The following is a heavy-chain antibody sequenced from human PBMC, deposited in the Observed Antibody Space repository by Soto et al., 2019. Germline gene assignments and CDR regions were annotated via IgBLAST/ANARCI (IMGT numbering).Heavy chain of an antibody. D-gene: IGHD3-9*01. CDR2: ISGSGGST. J-gene: IGHJ4*02. CDR3: AKAEGIRYFDWAPQNYFDY. V-gene: IGHV3-23*01. Sequence: GGSLRLSCAASGFTFSSYAMSWVRQAPGKGLEWVSAISGSGGSTYYADSVKGRFTISRDNSKNTLYLQMNSLRAEDTAVYYCAKAEGIRYFDWAPQNYFDYWGQGTLVTVSS. CDR1: GFTFSSYA.